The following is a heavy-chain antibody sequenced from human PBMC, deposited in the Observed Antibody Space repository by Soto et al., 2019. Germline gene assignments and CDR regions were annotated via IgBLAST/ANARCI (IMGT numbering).Heavy chain of an antibody. D-gene: IGHD3-9*01. V-gene: IGHV3-23*01. J-gene: IGHJ4*02. CDR1: GFTFSNYA. CDR2: ISGGGGGT. CDR3: PKGSQYDSLSACHAFDS. Sequence: EVQLLESGGGLVQPGGSLRLSCSVSGFTFSNYAMTWVRQAPGKGLEWVSSISGGGGGTHYADSMKGRFTISRDNSKNTLPLEMNRLRDDDTAVYYCPKGSQYDSLSACHAFDSWGQGTLVTVSS.